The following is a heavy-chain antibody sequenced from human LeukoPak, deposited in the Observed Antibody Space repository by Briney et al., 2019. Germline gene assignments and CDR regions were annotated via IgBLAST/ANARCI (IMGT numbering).Heavy chain of an antibody. Sequence: SETLSLTCAVSGGSISSGGYSWSWIRQPPGKGLEWIGNIYYSGSTYYNPSLKSRVTISVDTSKNQFSLKLSSVTAADTAVYYCARDPNYGDYYLWGQGTLVTVSS. CDR3: ARDPNYGDYYL. V-gene: IGHV4-30-4*07. CDR1: GGSISSGGYS. D-gene: IGHD4-17*01. CDR2: IYYSGST. J-gene: IGHJ5*02.